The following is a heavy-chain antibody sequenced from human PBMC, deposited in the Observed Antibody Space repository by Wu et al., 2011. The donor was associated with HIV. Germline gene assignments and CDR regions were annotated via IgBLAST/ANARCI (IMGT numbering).Heavy chain of an antibody. J-gene: IGHJ4*02. Sequence: VQLVQSGAEVKKPGASVKVSCKASGYTFTGYYMHWVRQAPGQGLEWMGWINPNSGGTNYAQKFQGRVTMTRDTSISTAYMELSRLRSDDTAVYYCARPYCSGGNCLGFDYWGQGTLVTVSS. D-gene: IGHD2-15*01. CDR2: INPNSGGT. CDR3: ARPYCSGGNCLGFDY. V-gene: IGHV1-2*02. CDR1: GYTFTGYY.